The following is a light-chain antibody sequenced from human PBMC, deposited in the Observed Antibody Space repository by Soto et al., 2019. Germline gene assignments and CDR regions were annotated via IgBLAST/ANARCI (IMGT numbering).Light chain of an antibody. Sequence: ESVLTQSPGTLSLSPGEKATLSGRASQSVSSSYLAWYQQKPGQAPRLLIYGASSRATGIPDRFSGSGSGTDFTLTVSRLEPEDFAVYYCQQFGSSSWTFGQGTKVEIK. CDR3: QQFGSSSWT. CDR2: GAS. V-gene: IGKV3-20*01. J-gene: IGKJ1*01. CDR1: QSVSSSY.